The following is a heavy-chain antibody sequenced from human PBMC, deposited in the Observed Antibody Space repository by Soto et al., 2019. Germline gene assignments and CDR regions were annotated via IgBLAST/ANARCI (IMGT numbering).Heavy chain of an antibody. Sequence: QVQLVQSGAEVRKPGSSVKVSCTASGGTFTNYSVHWLRQAPGQGLEWLGGIVPLFGTTNYAQRFRGRVTITADESTNTAYMDLRSLRSEDTAIYYCARSQEYSSGLYNCFDPWGEGALVTFAS. V-gene: IGHV1-69*01. CDR3: ARSQEYSSGLYNCFDP. CDR2: IVPLFGTT. D-gene: IGHD3-22*01. J-gene: IGHJ5*02. CDR1: GGTFTNYS.